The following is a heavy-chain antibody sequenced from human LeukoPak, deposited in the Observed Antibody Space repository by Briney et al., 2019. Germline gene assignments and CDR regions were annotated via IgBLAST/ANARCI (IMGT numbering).Heavy chain of an antibody. CDR1: GGSISGSSYY. Sequence: SETLSLTCTVSGGSISGSSYYWGWIRQSPGKGLEWIGSMHYGGTTLYNPSLESRVTISVDTSNNQFSLKVSSLTAADTAIYYCASRSSSWSKWFDPWGQGTLVTVSS. CDR3: ASRSSSWSKWFDP. CDR2: MHYGGTT. J-gene: IGHJ5*02. D-gene: IGHD6-13*01. V-gene: IGHV4-39*01.